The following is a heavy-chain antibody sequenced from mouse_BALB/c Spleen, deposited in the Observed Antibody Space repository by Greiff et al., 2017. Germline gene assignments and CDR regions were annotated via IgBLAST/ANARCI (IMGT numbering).Heavy chain of an antibody. V-gene: IGHV5-12-1*01. D-gene: IGHD1-1*01. CDR1: GFAFSSYD. Sequence: EVQLVESGGGLVKPGGSLKLSCAASGFAFSSYDMSWVRQTPEKRLEWVAYISSGGGSTYYPDTVKGRFTISRDNAKNTLYLQMSSLKSEDTAMYYCARHPYGSPYYYAMDYWGQGTSVTVSS. CDR3: ARHPYGSPYYYAMDY. J-gene: IGHJ4*01. CDR2: ISSGGGST.